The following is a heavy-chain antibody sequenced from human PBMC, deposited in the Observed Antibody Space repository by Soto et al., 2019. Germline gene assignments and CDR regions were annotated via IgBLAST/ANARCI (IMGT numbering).Heavy chain of an antibody. D-gene: IGHD3-16*01. J-gene: IGHJ6*02. CDR1: PGSISRGDYS. Sequence: SMSLTCTLSPGSISRGDYSWSWIHHPPGKALEWIGYIYYSGSTYYNPSLRSRGTIIVATSNNQSYLKQCYVTAAATAGPYCAREGMIPFGRIIEYYGRGVWDQRTTVTV. CDR2: IYYSGST. CDR3: AREGMIPFGRIIEYYGRGV. V-gene: IGHV4-30-4*01.